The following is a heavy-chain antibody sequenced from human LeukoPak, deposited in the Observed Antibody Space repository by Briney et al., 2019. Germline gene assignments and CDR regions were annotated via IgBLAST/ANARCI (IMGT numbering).Heavy chain of an antibody. D-gene: IGHD2/OR15-2a*01. CDR3: VKDLSPSIGY. V-gene: IGHV3-33*06. J-gene: IGHJ4*02. Sequence: GGSLRLSCVASGFIFSSYGMHWVRQAPGKGLEWVAVIWYDGTGKYYADSVKGRFTISRDNSKNTLYLQMNSLRVEDSAVYYCVKDLSPSIGYWGQGTLVTVSS. CDR2: IWYDGTGK. CDR1: GFIFSSYG.